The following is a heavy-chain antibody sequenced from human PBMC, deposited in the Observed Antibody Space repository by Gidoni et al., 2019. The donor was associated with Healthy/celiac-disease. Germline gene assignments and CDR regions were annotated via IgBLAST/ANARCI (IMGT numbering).Heavy chain of an antibody. V-gene: IGHV2-5*02. CDR2: IYWDDDK. CDR3: AHRRGYSSSWYDDY. J-gene: IGHJ4*02. CDR1: GFSPSTSGVG. Sequence: QITLKESGPTLVKPTQTLTLTCTFPGFSPSTSGVGLGWIRQPPGKALEWLALIYWDDDKRYSPSLKSRLTITKDTSKNQVVLTMTNMDPVDTATYYCAHRRGYSSSWYDDYWGQGTLVTVSS. D-gene: IGHD6-13*01.